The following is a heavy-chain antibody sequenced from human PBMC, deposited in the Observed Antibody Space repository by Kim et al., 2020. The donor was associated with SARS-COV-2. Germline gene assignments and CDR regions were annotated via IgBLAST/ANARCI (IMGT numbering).Heavy chain of an antibody. J-gene: IGHJ4*02. D-gene: IGHD1-26*01. CDR3: ARLFIGEAELLNIVGADSDY. V-gene: IGHV1-18*04. Sequence: ASVKVSCKASGYTFTSYGISWVRQAPGQGLEWMGWISAYNGNTNYAQKLQGRVTMTTDTSTSTAYMELRSLRSDDTAVYYCARLFIGEAELLNIVGADSDYWGQGTLVTVSS. CDR2: ISAYNGNT. CDR1: GYTFTSYG.